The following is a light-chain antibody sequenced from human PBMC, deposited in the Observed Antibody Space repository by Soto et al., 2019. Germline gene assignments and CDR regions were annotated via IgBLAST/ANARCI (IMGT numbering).Light chain of an antibody. V-gene: IGKV3-20*01. CDR2: AAS. CDR3: LQYFASSCT. J-gene: IGKJ1*01. Sequence: EIVLTQSPGTLSLSPGERATLSCRASQSISSTYLAWYRQKPGQPPRLLIYAASSRATGIPDRFSGSGSGTDFTLTISRLEPEDVAAYYCLQYFASSCTFGQGTKVDIK. CDR1: QSISSTY.